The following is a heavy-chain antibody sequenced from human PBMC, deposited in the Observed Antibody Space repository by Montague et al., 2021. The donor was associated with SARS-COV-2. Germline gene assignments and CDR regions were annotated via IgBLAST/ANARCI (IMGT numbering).Heavy chain of an antibody. D-gene: IGHD2-2*01. Sequence: SLRLSCAASGFTFDDYAMHWVRQAPGKGLEWVSGISWNSGSIGYADSVKGRFTISRDNAKNSLYLQMNSPRAEDTALYYCAKDRALLPYSLHCSSTSCYESAGYYYYGMDVWGQGTTVTVSS. V-gene: IGHV3-9*01. CDR3: AKDRALLPYSLHCSSTSCYESAGYYYYGMDV. CDR1: GFTFDDYA. J-gene: IGHJ6*02. CDR2: ISWNSGSI.